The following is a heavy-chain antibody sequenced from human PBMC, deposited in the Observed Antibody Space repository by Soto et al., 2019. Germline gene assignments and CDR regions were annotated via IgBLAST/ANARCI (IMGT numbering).Heavy chain of an antibody. CDR1: GFTFSNYC. V-gene: IGHV3-30*18. Sequence: GGSLRLSCVASGFTFSNYCMHWVRQAPGKGLEWVAVISYDGSNKYYADSVKGRFTISRDNSKNTLYLQMTSLRTEDTAFYYCAKLDEGGLQYAYYAMDVWGQGTTVTVSS. CDR3: AKLDEGGLQYAYYAMDV. CDR2: ISYDGSNK. J-gene: IGHJ6*02. D-gene: IGHD2-15*01.